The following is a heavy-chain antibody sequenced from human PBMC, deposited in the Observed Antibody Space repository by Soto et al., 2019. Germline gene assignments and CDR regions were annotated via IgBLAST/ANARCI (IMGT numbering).Heavy chain of an antibody. CDR3: AKYLTPRYYDSSGAFDY. Sequence: EVQLVESGGGLVQPGRSLRLSCAASGFTFDDYAMHWVRQAPGKGLEWVSGISWNSGSIGYADSVKGRFTISRDNAKNSLYLQMNSLRAEDTALYYCAKYLTPRYYDSSGAFDYWGQGTLVTVSS. V-gene: IGHV3-9*01. J-gene: IGHJ4*02. D-gene: IGHD3-22*01. CDR2: ISWNSGSI. CDR1: GFTFDDYA.